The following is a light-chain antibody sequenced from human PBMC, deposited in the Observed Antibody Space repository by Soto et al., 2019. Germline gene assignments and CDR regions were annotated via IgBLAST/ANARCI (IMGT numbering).Light chain of an antibody. J-gene: IGKJ2*01. V-gene: IGKV3-20*01. CDR3: QQYESSPPLYT. Sequence: EIGLTQSPGTLSLSPGERATLSCRTSQSVISTLLSWYQQTPRQPRRLLICYASSRPTGLPDRFSGSGPRTDFPNNISRLEPEDFAVYYSQQYESSPPLYTFGHGTKLEIK. CDR2: YAS. CDR1: QSVISTL.